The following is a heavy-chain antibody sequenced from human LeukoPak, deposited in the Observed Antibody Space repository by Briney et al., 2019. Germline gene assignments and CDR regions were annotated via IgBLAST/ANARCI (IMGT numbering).Heavy chain of an antibody. CDR2: ISGSGGST. CDR3: AKAESNYGDYVPWDY. D-gene: IGHD4-17*01. J-gene: IGHJ4*02. Sequence: GGSLRLSCAASGFTFSSYAMSWVRQAPGKGLEWVPAISGSGGSTYYADSVKGRFTISRDNSKNTLYLQMNSLRAEDTAVYYCAKAESNYGDYVPWDYWGQGTLVTVSS. CDR1: GFTFSSYA. V-gene: IGHV3-23*01.